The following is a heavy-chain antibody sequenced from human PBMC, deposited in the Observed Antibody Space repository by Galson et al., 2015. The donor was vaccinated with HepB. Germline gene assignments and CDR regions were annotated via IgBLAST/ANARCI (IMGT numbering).Heavy chain of an antibody. CDR3: ARRRLLDSSGYYYSFDY. D-gene: IGHD3-22*01. V-gene: IGHV5-10-1*01. Sequence: QSGAEVKKPGESLRISCKGSGYSFTSYWISWVRQMPGKGLEWMGRIDPSDSYTNYSPSFQGHVTISADKSISTAYLQWSSLKASDTAMYYCARRRLLDSSGYYYSFDYWGQGTLVTVSS. CDR1: GYSFTSYW. J-gene: IGHJ4*02. CDR2: IDPSDSYT.